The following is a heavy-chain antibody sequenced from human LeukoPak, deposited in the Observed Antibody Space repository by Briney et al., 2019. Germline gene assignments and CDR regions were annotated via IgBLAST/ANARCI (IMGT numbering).Heavy chain of an antibody. CDR1: GFTFSSYA. D-gene: IGHD6-19*01. J-gene: IGHJ6*04. Sequence: GGSLRLSCAASGFTFSSYAMHWVRQAPGKGLEWVAVISYDGSNKYYADSVKGRFTISRDNSKSTLYLQMNSLRAEDTAVYYCAPSGIVPTGYSSGRHYYYGMDVWGKGTTVTVSS. CDR3: APSGIVPTGYSSGRHYYYGMDV. V-gene: IGHV3-30*04. CDR2: ISYDGSNK.